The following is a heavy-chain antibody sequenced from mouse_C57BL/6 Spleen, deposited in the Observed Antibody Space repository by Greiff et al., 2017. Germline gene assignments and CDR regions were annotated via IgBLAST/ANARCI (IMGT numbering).Heavy chain of an antibody. J-gene: IGHJ1*03. CDR3: AREGQGGYFDV. CDR1: GYTFSDYY. V-gene: IGHV5-16*01. CDR2: INYDGSST. Sequence: EVKLVESEGGLVQPGSSMKLSCTASGYTFSDYYMAWVRQVPEKGLEWVANINYDGSSTYYLDSLKSRFIISRDKAKHILYLQMSSLKSEDTATYYCAREGQGGYFDVWGTGTTVTVSS.